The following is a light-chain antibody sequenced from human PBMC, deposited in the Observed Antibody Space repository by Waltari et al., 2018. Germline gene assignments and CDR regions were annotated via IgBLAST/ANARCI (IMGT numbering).Light chain of an antibody. J-gene: IGKJ1*01. V-gene: IGKV3-20*01. CDR1: QSVSSSY. CDR2: GAF. Sequence: EIVLTQSPGTLSLSPGERATLLCRASQSVSSSYLAWYQQKPGQAPRLLIYGAFIRATGIPDRFSGSGSGTDFTLTISRLEPEDFALYYCQQYGTTLWTFGQGTKVEIK. CDR3: QQYGTTLWT.